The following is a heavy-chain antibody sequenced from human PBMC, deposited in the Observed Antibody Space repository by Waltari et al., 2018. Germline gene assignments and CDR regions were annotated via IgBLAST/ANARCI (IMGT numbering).Heavy chain of an antibody. Sequence: LVESGRGLLQPAGALSPSCDASGFTFRRYWVPGVRQAPGKGLEWVANIKQDGSEKSYVDSVKGRFLMSRDNAKNSLSLQMNSLKAEDTAVYYCARPFRSGWYDGSFDVWGQGTMVTVSS. CDR2: IKQDGSEK. D-gene: IGHD6-19*01. V-gene: IGHV3-7*04. CDR1: GFTFRRYW. J-gene: IGHJ3*01. CDR3: ARPFRSGWYDGSFDV.